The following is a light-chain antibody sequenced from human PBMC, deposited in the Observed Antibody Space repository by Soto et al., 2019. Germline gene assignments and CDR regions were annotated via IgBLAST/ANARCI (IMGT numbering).Light chain of an antibody. Sequence: DIQMTQSPSTLSASVGDRVTITCRASQSIRTWLAWYQQKPGKAPKLLIYDASSLKSGVPSRFSGGESGTDFILTISSLQPDVFTLYYCKQYNPNPWTSGKGT. CDR1: QSIRTW. CDR3: KQYNPNPWT. V-gene: IGKV1-5*01. CDR2: DAS. J-gene: IGKJ2*02.